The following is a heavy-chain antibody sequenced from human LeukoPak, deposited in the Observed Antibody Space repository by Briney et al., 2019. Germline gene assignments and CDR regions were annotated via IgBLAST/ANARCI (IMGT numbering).Heavy chain of an antibody. Sequence: PSETLSLTCTVSGGSISSYYWSWIRQPAGKGLEWIGRIYTSGSTNYNPSLKSRVTMSVDTSKNQFSLKLSSVTAADTAVYYCAXXXTMVRGVIGIDYWGQGTLVTVSS. CDR3: AXXXTMVRGVIGIDY. CDR1: GGSISSYY. J-gene: IGHJ4*02. CDR2: IYTSGST. D-gene: IGHD3-10*01. V-gene: IGHV4-4*07.